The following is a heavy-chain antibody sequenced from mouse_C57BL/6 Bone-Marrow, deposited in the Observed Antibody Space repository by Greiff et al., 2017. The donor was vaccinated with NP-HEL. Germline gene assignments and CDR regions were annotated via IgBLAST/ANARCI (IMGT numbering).Heavy chain of an antibody. V-gene: IGHV5-6*02. Sequence: EVMLVESGGDLVKPGGSLKLSCAASGFTFSSYGMSWVRQTPDKRLEWVATISSGGSYTYYPDSVKGRFTISRDNAKNTLYLQMSSLKSEDTAMYYCARKITTVGGDFDYWGQGTTLTVSS. J-gene: IGHJ2*01. D-gene: IGHD1-1*01. CDR1: GFTFSSYG. CDR3: ARKITTVGGDFDY. CDR2: ISSGGSYT.